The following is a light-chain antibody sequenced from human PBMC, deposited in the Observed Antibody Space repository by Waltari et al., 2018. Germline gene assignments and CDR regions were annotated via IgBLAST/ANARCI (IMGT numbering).Light chain of an antibody. CDR3: QQYGSSHLWT. CDR1: QSVSSSY. CDR2: GAS. V-gene: IGKV3-20*01. Sequence: EIVLTQSPDTLSLSPGERATLSCRASQSVSSSYLAWYQQKPGQAPRLLIYGASSRATGIPDRFSGSGSGTDFTLTISRLEPEDFAVYYCQQYGSSHLWTFGQGTKVEIK. J-gene: IGKJ1*01.